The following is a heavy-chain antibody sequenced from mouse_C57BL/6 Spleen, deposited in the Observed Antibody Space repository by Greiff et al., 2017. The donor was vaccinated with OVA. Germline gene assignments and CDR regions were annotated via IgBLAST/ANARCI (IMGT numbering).Heavy chain of an antibody. V-gene: IGHV1-66*01. CDR2: IYPGSGNT. CDR1: GYSFTSYY. J-gene: IGHJ2*01. Sequence: QVQLQQSGPELVKPGASVKISCKASGYSFTSYYIHWVKQRPGQGLEWIGWIYPGSGNTTYNEKFKGKATLTADTSSSTAYMQLSSLTSEDSAVYYCARRITTVPYYFDYWGQGTTLTVSS. CDR3: ARRITTVPYYFDY. D-gene: IGHD1-1*01.